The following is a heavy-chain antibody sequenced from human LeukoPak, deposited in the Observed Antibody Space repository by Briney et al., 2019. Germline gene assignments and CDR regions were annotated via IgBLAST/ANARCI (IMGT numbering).Heavy chain of an antibody. Sequence: PGGSLRLSCAASGFTFDDYGMSWVRRAPGKGLEWDSGINWNGGSTGYADSVKGRFTISRDNSKNTLYLQMNSLRAEDTAVYYCARRAGAYSHPYDYWGQGTLVTVSS. D-gene: IGHD4/OR15-4a*01. CDR3: ARRAGAYSHPYDY. CDR2: INWNGGST. J-gene: IGHJ4*02. V-gene: IGHV3-20*04. CDR1: GFTFDDYG.